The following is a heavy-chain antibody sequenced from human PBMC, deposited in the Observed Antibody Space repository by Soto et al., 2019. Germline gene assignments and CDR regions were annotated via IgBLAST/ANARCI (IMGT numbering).Heavy chain of an antibody. J-gene: IGHJ6*02. Sequence: SETLSLTCTVSGGSVGSSGYYWGWIRRPPGKGLEWIGTISQSGTTYYNPSLRSRVTVSADTSKNHFSLILTSVTAADTAVYYCARQGGDAPVASYPYYPRKVWGQGTTVTVS. V-gene: IGHV4-39*01. D-gene: IGHD3-16*01. CDR2: ISQSGTT. CDR3: ARQGGDAPVASYPYYPRKV. CDR1: GGSVGSSGYY.